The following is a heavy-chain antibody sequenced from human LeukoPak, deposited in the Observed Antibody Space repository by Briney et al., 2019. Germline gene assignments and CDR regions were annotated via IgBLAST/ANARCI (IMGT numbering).Heavy chain of an antibody. CDR2: IFPGDSDT. Sequence: GESLKISCEGSGYNFPLYWIGWVRQMPGKGLEWMGFIFPGDSDTRYSPSFQGQVTISADKSINTAYLQWTSLKASDTAIYYCARRKGDGYNSPFDYWGQGTLVTVSS. CDR1: GYNFPLYW. V-gene: IGHV5-51*01. J-gene: IGHJ4*02. CDR3: ARRKGDGYNSPFDY. D-gene: IGHD5-24*01.